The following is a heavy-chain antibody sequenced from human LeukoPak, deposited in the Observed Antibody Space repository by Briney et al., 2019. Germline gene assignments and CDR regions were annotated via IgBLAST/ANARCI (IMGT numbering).Heavy chain of an antibody. D-gene: IGHD1-14*01. CDR2: ISSSSSYI. Sequence: PGGSLRLSCAASGFTFSSYSMNWVRQAPGKGLEWVSSISSSSSYIYYADSVKGRFTISRDNAKNSLYLQMNSLRAEDTAVYYCARDGRTGDSSDYWGQGTLVTVSS. CDR1: GFTFSSYS. J-gene: IGHJ4*02. V-gene: IGHV3-21*01. CDR3: ARDGRTGDSSDY.